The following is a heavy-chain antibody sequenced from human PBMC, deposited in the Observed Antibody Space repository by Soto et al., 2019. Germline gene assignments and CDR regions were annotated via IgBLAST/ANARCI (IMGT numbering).Heavy chain of an antibody. CDR3: ARRGEYYDFWSGYYNPPFDY. V-gene: IGHV4-39*01. CDR1: GGSISSSSYY. D-gene: IGHD3-3*01. Sequence: QLQLQESGPGLVKPSETLSLTCTVSGGSISSSSYYWGWIRQPPGKGLEWIGSIYYSGSTYYNPSLQSRVTISVDTSKNQFSLKLSAVTAADTAVYYCARRGEYYDFWSGYYNPPFDYWGQGTLVTVSS. J-gene: IGHJ4*02. CDR2: IYYSGST.